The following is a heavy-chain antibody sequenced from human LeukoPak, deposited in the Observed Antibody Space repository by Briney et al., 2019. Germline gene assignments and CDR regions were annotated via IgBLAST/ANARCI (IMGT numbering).Heavy chain of an antibody. CDR1: GYTFTSYY. J-gene: IGHJ4*02. D-gene: IGHD3-22*01. Sequence: ASVKVSCKASGYTFTSYYMHWVRQAPGQGLEWMGIINPSGGSTSYAQKFQGRVTMTRDTSTSTVYMELSSLRSEDAAVYYCARRGYYYDSSGYYYYFDYWGQGTLVTVSS. CDR3: ARRGYYYDSSGYYYYFDY. V-gene: IGHV1-46*01. CDR2: INPSGGST.